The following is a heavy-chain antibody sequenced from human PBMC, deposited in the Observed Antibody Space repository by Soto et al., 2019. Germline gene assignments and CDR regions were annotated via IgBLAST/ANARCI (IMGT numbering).Heavy chain of an antibody. Sequence: QVQLQESGPGLVKPSQTLSLTCTVSGGSISSGDYYWSWIRQPPGKGLEWIGYIYYSGSTYYNPSLSRRLTMSLDTAKTQFAVRLRLGSAGDTAVYYGAGGGMGGWLEGGYYYYGMDVWGQGTTVTVSS. V-gene: IGHV4-30-4*03. CDR3: AGGGMGGWLEGGYYYYGMDV. J-gene: IGHJ6*02. CDR2: IYYSGST. CDR1: GGSISSGDYY. D-gene: IGHD3-22*01.